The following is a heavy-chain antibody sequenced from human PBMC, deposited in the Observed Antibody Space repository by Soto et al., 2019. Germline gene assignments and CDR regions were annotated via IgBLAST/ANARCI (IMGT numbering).Heavy chain of an antibody. CDR2: INAGNGNT. CDR1: GYTFTIYA. V-gene: IGHV1-3*01. D-gene: IGHD6-19*01. Sequence: GASVKVSCKASGYTFTIYAMHWVLQSAGQRLEGMGWINAGNGNTKYSQKFQGRVTITRDTSASTAYMELSSLRSEDTAVYYCATYGYSSGWHPADFHYGMDVWGQGTTVTVSS. J-gene: IGHJ6*02. CDR3: ATYGYSSGWHPADFHYGMDV.